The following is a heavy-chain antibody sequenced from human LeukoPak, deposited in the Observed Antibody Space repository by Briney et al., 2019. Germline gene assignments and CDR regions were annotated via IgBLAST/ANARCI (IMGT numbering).Heavy chain of an antibody. CDR1: GFTFSSYW. D-gene: IGHD1-26*01. CDR2: IKQDGSEK. J-gene: IGHJ4*02. V-gene: IGHV3-7*01. Sequence: GSLRLSCAASGFTFSSYWINWVRQAPGKGLEWVANIKQDGSEKYYVDSVKGRFTISRDNAKSSLYLQMNNLRAEDTAVYYCARVESGSGRDWGQGTLVTVSS. CDR3: ARVESGSGRD.